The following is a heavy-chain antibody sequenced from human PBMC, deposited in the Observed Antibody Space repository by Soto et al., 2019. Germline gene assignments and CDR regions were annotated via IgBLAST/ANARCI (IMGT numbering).Heavy chain of an antibody. CDR3: ARNQPMVPSQLAP. V-gene: IGHV4-31*03. CDR1: GDSISSGDYY. CDR2: ISYSGSA. Sequence: TLSLTCTVSGDSISSGDYYWNWIRQLPGKGLEWIGYISYSGSAYYNPSLKSRLTISIDTSKNQLSLKMISVTPADTDGYYCARNQPMVPSQLAPWGQANPHTVSS. D-gene: IGHD3-10*01. J-gene: IGHJ5*02.